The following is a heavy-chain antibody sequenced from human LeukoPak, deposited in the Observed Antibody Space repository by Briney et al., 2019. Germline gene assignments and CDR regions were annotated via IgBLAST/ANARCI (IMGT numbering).Heavy chain of an antibody. Sequence: GGSLRLSCAASGFTVSNDYMNWVRQAPGKGLEWVSVVYGGGSTDFADSVKGRFTISRDNSKNILYLQMNFLRAEDTAVYYCARELGSYPYFDYWGQGTLITVSS. CDR2: VYGGGST. J-gene: IGHJ4*02. CDR1: GFTVSNDY. D-gene: IGHD1-26*01. V-gene: IGHV3-66*01. CDR3: ARELGSYPYFDY.